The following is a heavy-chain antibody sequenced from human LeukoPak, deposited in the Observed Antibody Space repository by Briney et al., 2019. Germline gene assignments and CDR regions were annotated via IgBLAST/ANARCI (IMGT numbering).Heavy chain of an antibody. Sequence: PGKSLRLSCAASGFTFSGYPIHWVRQAPGKGLEWVAVISYDGSNKYYADSVKGRFTISRDNSKNTLYLQMNSLRAEDTAVYYCTRGVIAVAPYFDYWGQGTLVTVSS. J-gene: IGHJ4*02. CDR1: GFTFSGYP. D-gene: IGHD6-19*01. CDR2: ISYDGSNK. CDR3: TRGVIAVAPYFDY. V-gene: IGHV3-30*14.